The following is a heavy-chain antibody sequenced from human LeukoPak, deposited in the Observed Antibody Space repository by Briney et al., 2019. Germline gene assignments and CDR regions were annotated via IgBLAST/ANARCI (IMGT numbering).Heavy chain of an antibody. CDR2: INPNSGGT. J-gene: IGHJ4*02. D-gene: IGHD1-26*01. V-gene: IGHV1-2*02. CDR3: ARHGNALTHSEYFDY. CDR1: GYTFTGYY. Sequence: ASVKVSCKASGYTFTGYYMHWVRQAPGQGLEWMGWINPNSGGTNYAQKLQGRVTMTTDTSTSTAYMELRSLRSDDTAIYYCARHGNALTHSEYFDYWGQGTLITVSS.